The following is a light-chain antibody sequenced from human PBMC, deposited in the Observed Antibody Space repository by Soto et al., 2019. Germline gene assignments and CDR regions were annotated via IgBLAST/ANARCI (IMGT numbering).Light chain of an antibody. CDR1: QTVSIF. V-gene: IGKV1-5*01. CDR3: QQYHGFSRT. CDR2: DVS. Sequence: DIQMTQSPPSLSASVGDRVSITCRASQTVSIFLNWYQQKPGKAPDLLISDVSKLERGVASRFSGSGSGTEFTLTISSMQPDDLATYYCQQYHGFSRTFGQGTRWIS. J-gene: IGKJ1*01.